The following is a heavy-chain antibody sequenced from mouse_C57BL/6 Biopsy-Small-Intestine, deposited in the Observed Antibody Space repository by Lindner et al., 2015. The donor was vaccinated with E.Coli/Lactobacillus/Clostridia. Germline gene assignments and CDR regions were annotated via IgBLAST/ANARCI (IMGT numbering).Heavy chain of an antibody. D-gene: IGHD1-1*02. CDR2: IVVDSANT. J-gene: IGHJ4*01. CDR1: GFTFSNSV. CDR3: AAPRPGWEPLSCGT. Sequence: SVKVSCKASGFTFSNSVVQWVRQARGQRLEWIGWIVVDSANTNYAQNFQGRVTFTRDMSTSTVYMELRSLRSEDTAMYYCAAPRPGWEPLSCGTWGQGTLVTVSS. V-gene: IGHV1S46*01.